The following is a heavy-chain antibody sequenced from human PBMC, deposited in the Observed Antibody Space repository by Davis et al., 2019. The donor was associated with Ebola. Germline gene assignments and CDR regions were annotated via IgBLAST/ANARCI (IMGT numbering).Heavy chain of an antibody. V-gene: IGHV3-30-3*01. CDR2: ISYDGSNK. CDR3: ARAETFGYCSGGSCRRFDY. J-gene: IGHJ4*02. Sequence: GESLKIPCSASGFAFNSYAMHWVRQAPGKGLERVALISYDGSNKYYAESVKGRFTISRDSFKNMLYLQMNGLTTEDTALYYCARAETFGYCSGGSCRRFDYWGQGTLVTVSS. CDR1: GFAFNSYA. D-gene: IGHD2-15*01.